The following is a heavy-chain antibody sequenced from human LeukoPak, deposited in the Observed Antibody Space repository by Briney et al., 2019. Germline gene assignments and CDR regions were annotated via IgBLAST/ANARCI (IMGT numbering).Heavy chain of an antibody. V-gene: IGHV3-48*01. CDR2: ISSSSSTI. D-gene: IGHD3-22*01. Sequence: PGGSLRLSCAASGFTFSSYSMNWVRQAPGKGLEWISYISSSSSTIYYADSVKGRFTISRDNAKNSLYLQMNSLRAEDTAVYYCARMGLFGFDAFDIWGQGTMVTVSS. J-gene: IGHJ3*02. CDR1: GFTFSSYS. CDR3: ARMGLFGFDAFDI.